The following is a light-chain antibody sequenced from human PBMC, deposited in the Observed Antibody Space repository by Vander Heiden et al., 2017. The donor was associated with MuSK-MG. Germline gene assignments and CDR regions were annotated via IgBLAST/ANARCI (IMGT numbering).Light chain of an antibody. V-gene: IGKV3-15*01. J-gene: IGKJ2*01. Sequence: EIVMTQSPATLSVSPGERATLSCRASQSFSSNLAWYQQKPGQAPRLLIYGASTRATGIPARFSGSGYGTEFTLTISSGQSEDFAIYFCQQYGNWPPYTFGQGTKLEIK. CDR1: QSFSSN. CDR2: GAS. CDR3: QQYGNWPPYT.